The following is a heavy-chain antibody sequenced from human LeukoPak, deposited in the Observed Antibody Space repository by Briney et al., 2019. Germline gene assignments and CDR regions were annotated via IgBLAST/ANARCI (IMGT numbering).Heavy chain of an antibody. J-gene: IGHJ4*02. CDR3: AKDGAYGSGGVARLPHY. D-gene: IGHD3-10*01. Sequence: DSIQGRFTISRDNAENSLYLQMNSLRAEDTAVYYCAKDGAYGSGGVARLPHYWGQGTLVTVSS. V-gene: IGHV3-21*04.